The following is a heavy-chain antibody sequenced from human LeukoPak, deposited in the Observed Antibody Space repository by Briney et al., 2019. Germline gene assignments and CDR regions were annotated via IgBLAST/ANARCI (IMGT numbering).Heavy chain of an antibody. V-gene: IGHV3-23*01. D-gene: IGHD3-16*01. Sequence: PGGPLRLSCVASGFTFSSYAMSWVRQAPGKGLEWVSAISGSGDSTYYADSVKGRFTISRDNSKNTLYLQMNSLRAEDTAVYYCAKRLTPWGSAPFDYWGQGTLVTVSS. CDR1: GFTFSSYA. CDR2: ISGSGDST. CDR3: AKRLTPWGSAPFDY. J-gene: IGHJ4*02.